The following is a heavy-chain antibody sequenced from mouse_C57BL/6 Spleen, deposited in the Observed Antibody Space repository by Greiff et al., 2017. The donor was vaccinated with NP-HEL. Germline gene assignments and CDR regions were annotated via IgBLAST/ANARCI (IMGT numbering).Heavy chain of an antibody. D-gene: IGHD1-1*01. CDR1: GYTFTSYW. CDR3: ARYYYDYFDY. J-gene: IGHJ2*01. V-gene: IGHV1-69*01. Sequence: QVQLQQPGAELVMPGASVKLSCKASGYTFTSYWMHWVKQRPGQGLEWIGKIDPSDSYTNYNQKFKGKSTLTVDKSSSTAYMQLSSLTSEDSAVYYCARYYYDYFDYWGQGTTLTVSS. CDR2: IDPSDSYT.